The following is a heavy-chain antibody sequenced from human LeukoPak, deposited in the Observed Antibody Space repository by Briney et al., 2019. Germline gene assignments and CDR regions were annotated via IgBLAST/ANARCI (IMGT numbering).Heavy chain of an antibody. D-gene: IGHD4-17*01. J-gene: IGHJ4*02. CDR3: ARDRLDYGVDY. Sequence: SETLSLTCTVSGGSISSGSYYWSWIRQPAGKGLEWIGRIYTSGSTNYNPSLKSRVTISVDTSKNQFSLKLSSVTAADTAVYYCARDRLDYGVDYWGQGTLVTVSS. CDR2: IYTSGST. CDR1: GGSISSGSYY. V-gene: IGHV4-61*02.